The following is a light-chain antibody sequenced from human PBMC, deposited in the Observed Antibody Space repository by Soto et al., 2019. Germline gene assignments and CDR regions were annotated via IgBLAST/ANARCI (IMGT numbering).Light chain of an antibody. CDR1: QSIDSNY. CDR2: DSS. Sequence: EIVMTQSPGTLSLSPGETVTLSCRASQSIDSNYLSWYQQRPGQAPRLLIFDSSNRATGVPVRFSGSGSGTVFTLTIGSLEPEDSAVYYCQQRKNWPPITFGQGTRLEIK. J-gene: IGKJ5*01. CDR3: QQRKNWPPIT. V-gene: IGKV3-11*01.